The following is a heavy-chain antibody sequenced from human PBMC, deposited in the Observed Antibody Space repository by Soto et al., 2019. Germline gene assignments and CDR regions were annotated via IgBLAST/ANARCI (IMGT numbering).Heavy chain of an antibody. J-gene: IGHJ6*02. CDR2: ISSSSSTI. CDR3: ARVGSGVVVVVAATGAYYYYGMDV. Sequence: EVQLVESGGGLVQPGGSLRLSCAASGFTFSSYSMNWVRQAPGKGLEWVSYISSSSSTIYYADSVKGRFTISRDNAKNSLXXQXNXXRDEDTAVYYCARVGSGVVVVVAATGAYYYYGMDVWGQGTTVTVSS. D-gene: IGHD2-15*01. V-gene: IGHV3-48*02. CDR1: GFTFSSYS.